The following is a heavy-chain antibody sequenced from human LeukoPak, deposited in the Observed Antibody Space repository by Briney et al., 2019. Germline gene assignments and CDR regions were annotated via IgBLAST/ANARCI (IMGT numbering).Heavy chain of an antibody. CDR3: ARTTGDGSLYY. D-gene: IGHD7-27*01. Sequence: SETLSLTCTVSGGSLTRYNWSWIRQPPGKGLEWIAYIYYSGSTNYNPSLKSRVTISVDRSRNQFSLKLSPVTAADTAVYYCARTTGDGSLYYWGQGTLVTVSS. V-gene: IGHV4-59*08. CDR2: IYYSGST. CDR1: GGSLTRYN. J-gene: IGHJ4*02.